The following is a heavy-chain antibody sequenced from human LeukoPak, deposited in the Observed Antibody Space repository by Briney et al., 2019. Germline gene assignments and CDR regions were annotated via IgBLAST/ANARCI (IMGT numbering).Heavy chain of an antibody. CDR1: GGSFSSYY. D-gene: IGHD3-22*01. J-gene: IGHJ4*02. V-gene: IGHV4-59*01. CDR2: IYYSGST. Sequence: PSETLSLTCTVSGGSFSSYYWTWIRQPPRKGLEWIGYIYYSGSTNYNPSLKSRGTISIDTSKNQFSLRLSSVTAADTAVYYCARWYYDSSGYRYFDYWGQETLVTVSS. CDR3: ARWYYDSSGYRYFDY.